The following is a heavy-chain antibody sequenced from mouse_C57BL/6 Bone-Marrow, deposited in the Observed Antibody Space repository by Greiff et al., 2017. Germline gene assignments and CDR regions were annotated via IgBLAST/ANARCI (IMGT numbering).Heavy chain of an antibody. D-gene: IGHD1-1*01. J-gene: IGHJ4*01. CDR2: ISSGGSYT. Sequence: EVKVVESGGDLVKPGGSLKLSCAASGFTFSSYGMSWVRQTPDKRLEWVATISSGGSYTYYPDSVKGRFTISRDNAKNTLYLQMSGLKSEDTAMYYCARRGTTVVARAMDYWGQGTSVTVSS. CDR1: GFTFSSYG. CDR3: ARRGTTVVARAMDY. V-gene: IGHV5-6*02.